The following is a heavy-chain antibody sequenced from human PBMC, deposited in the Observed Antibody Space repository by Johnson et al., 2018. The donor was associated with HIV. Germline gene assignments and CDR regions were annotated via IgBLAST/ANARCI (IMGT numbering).Heavy chain of an antibody. J-gene: IGHJ3*02. V-gene: IGHV3-30*19. CDR2: ISYDGSNK. Sequence: QVQLVESGGGVVQPGGSLRLSCAASGFTFSSYGMHWVRQAPGTGLEWVAVISYDGSNKYYADSVKGRFTISRDNSKNTLYLQMNSLRAEDTAVYYCATLSLIAAPDPFDIWGQGTMVTVSS. CDR1: GFTFSSYG. CDR3: ATLSLIAAPDPFDI. D-gene: IGHD6-6*01.